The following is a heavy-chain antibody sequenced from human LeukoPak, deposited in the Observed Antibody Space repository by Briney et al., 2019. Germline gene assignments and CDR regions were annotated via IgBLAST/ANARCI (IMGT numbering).Heavy chain of an antibody. CDR2: IYYSGST. V-gene: IGHV4-59*01. J-gene: IGHJ4*02. CDR1: GGSINSYY. D-gene: IGHD3-22*01. Sequence: SETLSLTCTVSGGSINSYYWNWIRQPPGKGLEWIGFIYYSGSTNYNPSLKSRLTISVDTSKNQFSLRLTSVTPADTAVYYCLAISGDSTGYYNDYWGQGSLVTVSS. CDR3: LAISGDSTGYYNDY.